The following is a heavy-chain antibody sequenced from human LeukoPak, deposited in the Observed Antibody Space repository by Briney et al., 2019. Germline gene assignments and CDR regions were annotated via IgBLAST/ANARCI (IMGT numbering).Heavy chain of an antibody. CDR2: ISGSGGST. CDR1: GFTFSSYA. D-gene: IGHD3-10*01. J-gene: IGHJ4*02. CDR3: ANSYYYGSGSYYPFDY. Sequence: GGSLGLSCAASGFTFSSYAMSWVRQAPGKGLEWVSAISGSGGSTYYADSAKGRFTISRDNSKNTLYLQMNSLRAEDTAVYYCANSYYYGSGSYYPFDYWGQGTLVTVSS. V-gene: IGHV3-23*01.